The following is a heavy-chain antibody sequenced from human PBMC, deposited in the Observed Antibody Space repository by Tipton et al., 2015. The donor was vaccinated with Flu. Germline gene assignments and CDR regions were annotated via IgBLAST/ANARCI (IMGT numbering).Heavy chain of an antibody. CDR1: GGSFSGYY. Sequence: LRLSCAVNGGSFSGYYWSWIRQPPGKGLEWIGEINHGGSTNYNKSLKSRVTMSVDTSMNQFSLKVTSATAADTAVYYCARGDYGDYDHEADAFDLWGRGTMVVVSS. D-gene: IGHD4-17*01. V-gene: IGHV4-34*01. J-gene: IGHJ3*01. CDR3: ARGDYGDYDHEADAFDL. CDR2: INHGGST.